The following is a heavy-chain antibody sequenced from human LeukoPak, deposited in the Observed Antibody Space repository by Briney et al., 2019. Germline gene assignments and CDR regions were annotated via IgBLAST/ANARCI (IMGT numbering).Heavy chain of an antibody. V-gene: IGHV1-2*06. J-gene: IGHJ4*02. Sequence: ASVKVSCXASGYTFTGYYMYWVRQAPGQGLEWMGRINPNSGGTNYAQKFQGRVTMTRDTSISTAYMELSRLRSDDTAVYYCARGRYSSSSHFDYWGQGTLVTVSS. CDR2: INPNSGGT. CDR1: GYTFTGYY. CDR3: ARGRYSSSSHFDY. D-gene: IGHD6-6*01.